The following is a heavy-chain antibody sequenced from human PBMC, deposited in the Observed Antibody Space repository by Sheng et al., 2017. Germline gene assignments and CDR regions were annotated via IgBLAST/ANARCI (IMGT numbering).Heavy chain of an antibody. Sequence: EMQLVESGGGLVQPGGSLRLSCASSDFTFSTYAMAWVRQAPGKGLEWVSYISNRGTVMYYADSVKGRFTISRDNAKNLLYLQMNSLRAEDTAVYYCARVLRLGDAFDTWGQGTMVIVSS. CDR1: DFTFSTYA. J-gene: IGHJ3*02. CDR3: ARVLRLGDAFDT. V-gene: IGHV3-48*03. D-gene: IGHD4-17*01. CDR2: ISNRGTVM.